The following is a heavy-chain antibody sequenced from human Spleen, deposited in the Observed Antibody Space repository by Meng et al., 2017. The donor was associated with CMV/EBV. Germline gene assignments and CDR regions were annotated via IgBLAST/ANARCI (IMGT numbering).Heavy chain of an antibody. Sequence: ASVKVSSKASGYTFTGYYMHWVRQAPGQGLEWMGWINPNSGGTNYAQKFQGRVTMTRDTSISTAYMELSRLRSDDTAVYYCARGLVDWELPRADDAFDIWGQGTMVTVSS. CDR3: ARGLVDWELPRADDAFDI. V-gene: IGHV1-2*02. D-gene: IGHD1-26*01. CDR1: GYTFTGYY. CDR2: INPNSGGT. J-gene: IGHJ3*02.